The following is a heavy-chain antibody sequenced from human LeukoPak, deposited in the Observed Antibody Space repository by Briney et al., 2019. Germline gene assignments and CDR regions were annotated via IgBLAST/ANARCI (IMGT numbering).Heavy chain of an antibody. CDR1: GFAVNTKF. CDR3: ARDEVTSGGGLES. D-gene: IGHD3-16*01. Sequence: GGSLRLSCAASGFAVNTKFMHWVRQAPGKGLEGFSVIYSGGLTYYADSVEGRFTISRDNSKNTLYLHMNSLRAEDTAVYYCARDEVTSGGGLESWGQGTLVIVSS. V-gene: IGHV3-53*01. J-gene: IGHJ4*02. CDR2: IYSGGLT.